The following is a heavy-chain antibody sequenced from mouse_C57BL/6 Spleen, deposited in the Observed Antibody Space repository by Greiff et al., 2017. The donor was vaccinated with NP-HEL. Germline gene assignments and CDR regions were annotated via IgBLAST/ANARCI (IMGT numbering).Heavy chain of an antibody. CDR2: IYPGDGDT. CDR3: ARSTGNYFDC. Sequence: QVQLQQSGPELVKPGASVKISCKASGYAFSSSWMNWVKQRPGKGLEWIGRIYPGDGDTNYNGKFKGKATLTADKSSSTAYMQLSSLTSEDSAVYFCARSTGNYFDCWGQGTTLTVSS. V-gene: IGHV1-82*01. J-gene: IGHJ2*01. D-gene: IGHD4-1*01. CDR1: GYAFSSSW.